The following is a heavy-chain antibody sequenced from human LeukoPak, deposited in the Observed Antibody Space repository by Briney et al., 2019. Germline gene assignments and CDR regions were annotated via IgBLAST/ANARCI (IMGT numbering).Heavy chain of an antibody. Sequence: ASVKVSCKASGYSCSDYSMHWVRQAPGQGLEWMGRINSNSGGTSYAQNFQGRVTMTRDTSISTAYMEVSGLTSDDTAVYYCARGGSGSGYLYYFDSWGQGTLVSVSS. V-gene: IGHV1-2*06. CDR2: INSNSGGT. CDR1: GYSCSDYS. J-gene: IGHJ4*02. CDR3: ARGGSGSGYLYYFDS. D-gene: IGHD3-10*01.